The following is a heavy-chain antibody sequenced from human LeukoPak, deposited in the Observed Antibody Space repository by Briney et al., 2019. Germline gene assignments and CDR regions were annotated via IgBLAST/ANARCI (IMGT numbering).Heavy chain of an antibody. CDR3: ATSPTMAPAGTGDY. CDR1: GFTFDDYA. D-gene: IGHD6-13*01. V-gene: IGHV3-9*01. J-gene: IGHJ4*02. Sequence: GRSLRLSCAASGFTFDDYAMHWVRHAPGKGLEWVSGISWNSGSIGYADSVKGRFTISRDNAKNSLYLQMNSLRAEDTAVYYCATSPTMAPAGTGDYWGQGTLVTVSS. CDR2: ISWNSGSI.